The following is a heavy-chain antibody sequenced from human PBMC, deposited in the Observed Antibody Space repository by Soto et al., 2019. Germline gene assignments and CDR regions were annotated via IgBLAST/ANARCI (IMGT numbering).Heavy chain of an antibody. V-gene: IGHV1-69*13. CDR3: ARGRRSRITMVRDALSGEYYYYYGMDV. CDR2: IIPIFGTA. CDR1: GGTFSSYA. Sequence: GASVKVSCKASGGTFSSYAISWVRQAPGQGLEWMGGIIPIFGTANYAQKFQGRVTITADESTSTAYMELSSLRSEDTAVYYCARGRRSRITMVRDALSGEYYYYYGMDVWGQGTTVTVSS. J-gene: IGHJ6*02. D-gene: IGHD3-10*01.